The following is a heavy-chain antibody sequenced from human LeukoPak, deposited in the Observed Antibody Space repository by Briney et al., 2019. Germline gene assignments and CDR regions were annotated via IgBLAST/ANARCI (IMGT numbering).Heavy chain of an antibody. V-gene: IGHV3-23*01. CDR1: GFTFSSYA. J-gene: IGHJ4*02. CDR2: ISGSGGST. D-gene: IGHD4-17*01. Sequence: GGSLRLSCAASGFTFSSYAMSWVRQAPGKGLEWVSAISGSGGSTYYADSVKGRFTISRDNSKNTLYLQMNSLRAEGTAVYYCAKTRAVRRQGFDYWGQGTLVTVSS. CDR3: AKTRAVRRQGFDY.